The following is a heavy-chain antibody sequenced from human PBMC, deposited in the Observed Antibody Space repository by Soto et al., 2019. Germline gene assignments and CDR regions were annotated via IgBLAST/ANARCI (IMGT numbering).Heavy chain of an antibody. J-gene: IGHJ4*02. D-gene: IGHD6-19*01. CDR1: GFTFSSYG. CDR2: ISYDGSNK. Sequence: GGSLRLSCAASGFTFSSYGMHWVRQAPGKGLEWVAVISYDGSNKYYADSVKGRFTISRDNSKNTLYLQMNSLRAEDTAVYYCAKDEVPDSSGWYGYWGQGTLVTVSS. CDR3: AKDEVPDSSGWYGY. V-gene: IGHV3-30*18.